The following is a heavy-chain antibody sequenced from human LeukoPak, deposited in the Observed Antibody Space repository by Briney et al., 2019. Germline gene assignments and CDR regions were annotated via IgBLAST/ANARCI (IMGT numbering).Heavy chain of an antibody. Sequence: GGSLGLSCAASGFTFSSYAMSWVRQAPGKGLEWVSAISGSGGSTYYADSVKGRFTISRDNSKNTLYLQMNSLRAEDTAVYYCAKGDSNYYGSGSYGLWGQGTLVTVSS. V-gene: IGHV3-23*01. J-gene: IGHJ4*02. CDR3: AKGDSNYYGSGSYGL. CDR2: ISGSGGST. CDR1: GFTFSSYA. D-gene: IGHD3-10*01.